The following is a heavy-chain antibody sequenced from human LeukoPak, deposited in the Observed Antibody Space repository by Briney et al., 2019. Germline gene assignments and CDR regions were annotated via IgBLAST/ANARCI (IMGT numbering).Heavy chain of an antibody. CDR2: IYSGGST. V-gene: IGHV3-53*01. CDR3: ARASPRYYYDSSGSEAFDI. CDR1: GFTVSSNY. Sequence: PGGSLRLSCAASGFTVSSNYMSWVRQAPGKGLEWVSVIYSGGSTYYADSVKGRFTISRDNSKNTLYLQMNSLRAEDTAVYYCARASPRYYYDSSGSEAFDIWGQGTMVTVSS. J-gene: IGHJ3*02. D-gene: IGHD3-22*01.